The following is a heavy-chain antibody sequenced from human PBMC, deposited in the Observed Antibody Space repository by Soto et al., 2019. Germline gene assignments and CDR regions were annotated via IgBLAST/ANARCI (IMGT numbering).Heavy chain of an antibody. V-gene: IGHV1-46*01. CDR1: GYSFTSYY. D-gene: IGHD3-22*01. J-gene: IGHJ4*02. Sequence: SVKVSCEASGYSFTSYYMHWVRQAPEQGLEWMGIINPSGGSTSYAQKFQGRVTMTRDTSTSTVYMELSSLRSEDTAVYYCARDRVPYYYDSSRPYYFDYWGQGTLVTVSS. CDR3: ARDRVPYYYDSSRPYYFDY. CDR2: INPSGGST.